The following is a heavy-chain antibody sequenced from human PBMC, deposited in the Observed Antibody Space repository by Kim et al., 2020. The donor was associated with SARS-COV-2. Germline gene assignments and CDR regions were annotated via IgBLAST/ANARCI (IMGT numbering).Heavy chain of an antibody. J-gene: IGHJ4*02. Sequence: YSGDSVKGRFTIARDSTKSSLYLQMNSLRAEDTAVYYCARSSAGSWFFDYWGQGTLVTVSS. CDR3: ARSSAGSWFFDY. D-gene: IGHD6-13*01. V-gene: IGHV3-7*04.